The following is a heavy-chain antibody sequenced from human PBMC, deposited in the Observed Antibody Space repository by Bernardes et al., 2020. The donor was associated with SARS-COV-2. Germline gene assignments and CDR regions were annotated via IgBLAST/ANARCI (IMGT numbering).Heavy chain of an antibody. D-gene: IGHD6-13*01. Sequence: GGSLRLSCAASGFTFSSYAMSWVRQAPGKGLEWVSAISGSGGSTYYADSVKGRFTISRDNSKNTLYLQMNSLRAEDTAVYYCAKVIEYSSSWSYDAFDIWGQGTMVTVSS. CDR1: GFTFSSYA. CDR2: ISGSGGST. J-gene: IGHJ3*02. CDR3: AKVIEYSSSWSYDAFDI. V-gene: IGHV3-23*01.